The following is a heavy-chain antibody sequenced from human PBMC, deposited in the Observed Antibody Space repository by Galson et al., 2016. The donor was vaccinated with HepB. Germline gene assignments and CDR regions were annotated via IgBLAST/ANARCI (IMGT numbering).Heavy chain of an antibody. D-gene: IGHD4-17*01. CDR1: GFTFSNYS. V-gene: IGHV3-21*01. CDR2: ISSSGSYI. CDR3: ARLMTTVTTARDYYYGMDV. Sequence: SLRLSCAASGFTFSNYSMNWVRQAPGKGLEWVSSISSSGSYIYYADSVKGRFTISRDNAKNSLYLQVNSLRAEDTAVYYCARLMTTVTTARDYYYGMDVWGQGTTVTVSS. J-gene: IGHJ6*02.